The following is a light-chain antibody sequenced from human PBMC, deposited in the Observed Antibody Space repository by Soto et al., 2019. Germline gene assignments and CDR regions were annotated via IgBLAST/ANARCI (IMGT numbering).Light chain of an antibody. CDR2: DTS. CDR3: QQYGSSPFT. J-gene: IGKJ3*01. V-gene: IGKV3-20*01. CDR1: QSISSSF. Sequence: EIVLTQSPGTLSLSPGESATLSCRASQSISSSFFAWYQHKPGQAPRLLIYDTSNRATGIPDRFSGSGSGTDFTLTISRLEPEDFAVYYCQQYGSSPFTFGPGTKVDIK.